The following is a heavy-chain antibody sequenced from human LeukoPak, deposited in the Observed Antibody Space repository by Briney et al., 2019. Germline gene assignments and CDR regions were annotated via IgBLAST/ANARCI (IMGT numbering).Heavy chain of an antibody. CDR3: ARPVSGYDCNDY. D-gene: IGHD5-12*01. Sequence: PGGSLRLSCAASGFTFSSYSMNWVRQAPGKGLEWVSSISSSSSYIYYADSVKGRFTISRDSAKNSLYLQMNSLRAEDTAVYYCARPVSGYDCNDYWGQGTLVTVSS. CDR1: GFTFSSYS. J-gene: IGHJ4*02. CDR2: ISSSSSYI. V-gene: IGHV3-21*01.